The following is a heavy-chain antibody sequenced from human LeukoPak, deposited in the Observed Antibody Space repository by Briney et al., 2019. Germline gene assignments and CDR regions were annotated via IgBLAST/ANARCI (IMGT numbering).Heavy chain of an antibody. CDR3: ARSPWGITMIAEA. Sequence: GGSLRLSCAASGFSVSSNYMSRVRQAPGKGLGWVSVIYSGGTTYYADSVKGRFIISRDNSKNTLYLQMNNLRAEDTAVYYCARSPWGITMIAEAWGQGTLVTVSS. D-gene: IGHD3-22*01. J-gene: IGHJ5*02. V-gene: IGHV3-53*01. CDR1: GFSVSSNY. CDR2: IYSGGTT.